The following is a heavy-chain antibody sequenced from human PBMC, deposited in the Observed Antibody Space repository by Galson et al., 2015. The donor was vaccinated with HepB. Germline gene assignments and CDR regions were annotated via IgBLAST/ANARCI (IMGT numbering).Heavy chain of an antibody. CDR2: IYYSGST. Sequence: ETLSLTCTVSGGSISSYYWSWIRQPPGKGLEWIGYIYYSGSTNYNPSLKSRVTISVDTSKNQFSLKLSSVTAADTAVYYCARGTGSGYYYAFYWYFDLWGRGTLVTVSS. J-gene: IGHJ2*01. V-gene: IGHV4-59*01. CDR3: ARGTGSGYYYAFYWYFDL. CDR1: GGSISSYY. D-gene: IGHD3-22*01.